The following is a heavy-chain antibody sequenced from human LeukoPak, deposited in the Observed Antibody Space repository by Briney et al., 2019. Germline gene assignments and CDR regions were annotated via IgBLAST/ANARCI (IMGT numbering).Heavy chain of an antibody. J-gene: IGHJ3*01. V-gene: IGHV4-30-4*01. CDR1: GGSIRSGDYY. Sequence: PSETLSLTCTVSGGSIRSGDYYWSWIRQPPGKGLEWIGYIYYSGSTYYNPSLKSRITISVDTSKNQFSLKLSSVTAADTAVYYCARDCSGGSCYGAFDVWGQGTMATVSS. D-gene: IGHD2-15*01. CDR2: IYYSGST. CDR3: ARDCSGGSCYGAFDV.